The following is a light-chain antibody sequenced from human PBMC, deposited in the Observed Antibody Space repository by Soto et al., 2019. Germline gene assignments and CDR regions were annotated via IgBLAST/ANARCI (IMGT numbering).Light chain of an antibody. V-gene: IGLV2-11*01. CDR1: SSDVGGYNY. J-gene: IGLJ1*01. CDR2: DVT. CDR3: SSFAPGRIYV. Sequence: QSALTQPRSVSASPGQSVTISCTGTSSDVGGYNYVSWYQQHPGKAPKVVVYDVTKRPSGVPDRFSGSKSGNTASLTISGLQAEDEADYYCSSFAPGRIYVFGSGTKLTVL.